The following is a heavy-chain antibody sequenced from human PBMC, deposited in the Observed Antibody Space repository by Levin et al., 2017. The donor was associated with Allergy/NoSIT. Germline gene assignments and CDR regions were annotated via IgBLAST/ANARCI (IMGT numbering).Heavy chain of an antibody. CDR2: INWNGGST. D-gene: IGHD3-10*01. CDR1: GFTFDDYG. J-gene: IGHJ4*02. CDR3: ARRDTMVRGAFDY. Sequence: EASVKVSCAASGFTFDDYGMSWVRQAPGKGLEWVSGINWNGGSTGYADSVKGRLTISRDNAKNSLYLQMNSLRAEDTAFYYCARRDTMVRGAFDYWGQGTLVTVSS. V-gene: IGHV3-20*04.